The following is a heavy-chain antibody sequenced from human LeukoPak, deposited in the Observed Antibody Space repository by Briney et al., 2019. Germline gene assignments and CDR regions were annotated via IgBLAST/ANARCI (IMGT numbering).Heavy chain of an antibody. J-gene: IGHJ5*02. CDR3: TSHAAFDP. V-gene: IGHV3-15*01. CDR1: GFTFSSYA. CDR2: IKSKNVGGTT. Sequence: GGSLRLSCAASGFTFSSYAMSWVRQAPGKGLEWVGRIKSKNVGGTTDYAAPVKGRFTISRDDSKNTVYLQMNSLKIEDTAVYYCTSHAAFDPWGQGTLVTVSS.